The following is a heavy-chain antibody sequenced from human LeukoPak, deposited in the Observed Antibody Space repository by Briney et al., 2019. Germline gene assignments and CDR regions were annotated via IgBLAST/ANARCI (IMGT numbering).Heavy chain of an antibody. CDR3: ARAVTRPYNWFDP. CDR1: GFTFSSYA. V-gene: IGHV3-30-3*01. D-gene: IGHD4-17*01. Sequence: GGSLRLSCAASGFTFSSYAMHWVRQAPGKGLEWVAAISYDGSNKYYADSVKGRFTISRDNSKNTLYLQMNSLRAEDTAVYYCARAVTRPYNWFDPWGQGTLVTVSS. J-gene: IGHJ5*02. CDR2: ISYDGSNK.